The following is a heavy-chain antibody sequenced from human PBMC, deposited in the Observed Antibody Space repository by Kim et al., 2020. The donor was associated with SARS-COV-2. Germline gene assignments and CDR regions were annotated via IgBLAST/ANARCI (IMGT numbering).Heavy chain of an antibody. CDR1: GFTFSSYA. Sequence: GGSLRLSCAASGFTFSSYAMNWVRQAPGKGLEWVAVISYDGSNKYYADSVKGRFTISRDNAKNTLYLQMNSLRAEDTAVYYCARDGIWGQGTLVTVSS. V-gene: IGHV3-30*04. CDR2: ISYDGSNK. J-gene: IGHJ4*02. CDR3: ARDGI.